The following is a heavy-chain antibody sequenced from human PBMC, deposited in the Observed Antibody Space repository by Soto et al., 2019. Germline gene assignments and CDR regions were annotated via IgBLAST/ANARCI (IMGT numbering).Heavy chain of an antibody. Sequence: KPSETLSLTCTVSGGSISSYYWSWIRQPPGKGLEWIGYIYYSGSTNYNPSLKSRVTISVDTSKNQFSLKLSSVTAADTAVYYCARLVTPGYYFDYWGQGXLVTVSS. V-gene: IGHV4-59*01. CDR2: IYYSGST. D-gene: IGHD4-4*01. CDR3: ARLVTPGYYFDY. J-gene: IGHJ4*02. CDR1: GGSISSYY.